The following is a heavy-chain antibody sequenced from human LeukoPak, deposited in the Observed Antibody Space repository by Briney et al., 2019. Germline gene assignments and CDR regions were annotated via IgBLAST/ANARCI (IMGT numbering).Heavy chain of an antibody. J-gene: IGHJ6*04. CDR1: GFTFSSYW. V-gene: IGHV3-7*03. CDR3: ARDPIVVVPAAHIYYYYGMDV. Sequence: GGSLRLSCAASGFTFSSYWMSWVRQAPGKWLEWVANIKQDGSEKYYVDSVKGRFTISRDNAKNSLYLQMNSLRAEDTAVYYCARDPIVVVPAAHIYYYYGMDVWGKGTTVTVSS. CDR2: IKQDGSEK. D-gene: IGHD2-2*01.